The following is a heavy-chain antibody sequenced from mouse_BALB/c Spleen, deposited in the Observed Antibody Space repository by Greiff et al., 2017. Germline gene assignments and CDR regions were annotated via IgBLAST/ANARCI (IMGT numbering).Heavy chain of an antibody. J-gene: IGHJ3*01. CDR2: IWAGGST. CDR1: GFSLTSYG. CDR3: AREDYGSSWGWFAY. D-gene: IGHD1-1*01. V-gene: IGHV2-9*02. Sequence: QVQLQQSGPGLVAPSQSLSITCTVSGFSLTSYGVHWVRQPPGKGLEWLGVIWAGGSTNYNSALMSRLSISKDNSKSQVFLKMNSLQSDDTAMYYCAREDYGSSWGWFAYWGQGTLVTVSA.